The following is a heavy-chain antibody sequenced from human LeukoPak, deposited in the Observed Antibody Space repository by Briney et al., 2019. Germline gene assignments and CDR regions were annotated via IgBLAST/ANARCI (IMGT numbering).Heavy chain of an antibody. Sequence: GGSLRLSCAASGFTFSSYGMHWVRQAPGKGLGWVAVIWYDGSNKYYADSVKGRFTISRDNSKNTLYLQMNSLRAEDTAVYYCARGGYYYDSSGYYYDYWGQGTLVTVSS. CDR3: ARGGYYYDSSGYYYDY. CDR1: GFTFSSYG. CDR2: IWYDGSNK. D-gene: IGHD3-22*01. J-gene: IGHJ4*02. V-gene: IGHV3-30*19.